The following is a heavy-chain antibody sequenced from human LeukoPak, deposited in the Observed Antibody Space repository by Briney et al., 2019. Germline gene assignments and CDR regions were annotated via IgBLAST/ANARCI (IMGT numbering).Heavy chain of an antibody. V-gene: IGHV4-39*01. J-gene: IGHJ3*02. CDR1: GGSISSTNYY. Sequence: SETLSLTCTVSGGSISSTNYYWDWTRQPPGKGLEWIGNLYDSGSTHYNPSLKSRVTISVDTSKNQFSLRLTSVTAADAAVYYCARHTRPGYSGYENAFGIWGQGTMVTVSS. CDR3: ARHTRPGYSGYENAFGI. CDR2: LYDSGST. D-gene: IGHD5-12*01.